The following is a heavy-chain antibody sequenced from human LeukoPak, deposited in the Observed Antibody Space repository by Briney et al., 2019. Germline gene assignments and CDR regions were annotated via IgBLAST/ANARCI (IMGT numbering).Heavy chain of an antibody. Sequence: GASVKVSCKASGYTFTSYDINWVRQATGQGLEWMGWISAYNGNTNYAQKLQGRVTMTTDTSTSTAYMELRSLRSDDTAVYYCARESVLSGAFDIWGQGTMVTVSS. V-gene: IGHV1-18*01. D-gene: IGHD2-8*01. CDR3: ARESVLSGAFDI. J-gene: IGHJ3*02. CDR1: GYTFTSYD. CDR2: ISAYNGNT.